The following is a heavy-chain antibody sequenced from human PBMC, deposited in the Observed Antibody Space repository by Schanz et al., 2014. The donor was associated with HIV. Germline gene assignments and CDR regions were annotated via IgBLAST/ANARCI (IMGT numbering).Heavy chain of an antibody. D-gene: IGHD3-10*01. J-gene: IGHJ4*02. Sequence: QVQLVESGGGVVQPGRSLRVSCAASGFTFNSYGMHWVRQAPGKGLEGGAIISYEGRRKHFADSVKGRFTISRDNSKNTLYLQMNNLRAEDTAVYYCVRGLLFQGFFDSWGQGALVTVSS. CDR3: VRGLLFQGFFDS. V-gene: IGHV3-30*03. CDR2: ISYEGRRK. CDR1: GFTFNSYG.